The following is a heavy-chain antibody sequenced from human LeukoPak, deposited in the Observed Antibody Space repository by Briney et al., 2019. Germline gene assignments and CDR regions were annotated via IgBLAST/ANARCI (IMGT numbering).Heavy chain of an antibody. V-gene: IGHV4-31*03. CDR2: IYYSGST. Sequence: SETLSLTCTVSGGSISSGGYYWSWIRQHPGKGLEWIGYIYYSGSTYYNPSLKSRVTISVDTSKNQFSLKLSSVTAADTAVYYCAREHGVLLWFGELWGAFDIWGQGTMVTVSP. D-gene: IGHD3-10*01. CDR1: GGSISSGGYY. CDR3: AREHGVLLWFGELWGAFDI. J-gene: IGHJ3*02.